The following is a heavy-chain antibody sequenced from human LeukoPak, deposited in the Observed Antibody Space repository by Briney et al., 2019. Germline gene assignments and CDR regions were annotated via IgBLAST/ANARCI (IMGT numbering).Heavy chain of an antibody. CDR2: IKEDGSQK. D-gene: IGHD6-19*01. Sequence: GGSLTLSCAASGFTFRRYWMSWVRQAPGKGLEWVANIKEDGSQKYYVGSVKGRFTISRYSAKNSLYLQINSMRAEDTAVHYCATQGSGYSSGCFSEGYYYYYYYMDVWGKGTTVTVSS. CDR3: ATQGSGYSSGCFSEGYYYYYYYMDV. V-gene: IGHV3-7*01. CDR1: GFTFRRYW. J-gene: IGHJ6*03.